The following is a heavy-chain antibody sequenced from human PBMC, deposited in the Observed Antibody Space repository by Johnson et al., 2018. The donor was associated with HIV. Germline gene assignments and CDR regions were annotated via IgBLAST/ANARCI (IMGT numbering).Heavy chain of an antibody. J-gene: IGHJ3*02. CDR3: ARGLGEGLVIPGPDGYDI. D-gene: IGHD6-19*01. V-gene: IGHV3-66*02. CDR1: GFTVSSNY. Sequence: VQLVESGGGLVQPGGSLRLSCAASGFTVSSNYMSWVRQAPGKGLEWVSVIYSGGSTYYADSVKGRFSISRDNSKNTVYLQMNSLRAEDTAVYYCARGLGEGLVIPGPDGYDIWGQGTMVTVSS. CDR2: IYSGGST.